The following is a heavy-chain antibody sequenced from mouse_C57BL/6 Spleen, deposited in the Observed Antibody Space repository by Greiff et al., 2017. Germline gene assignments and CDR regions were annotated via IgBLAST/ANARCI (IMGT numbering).Heavy chain of an antibody. CDR2: IYPRSGNT. V-gene: IGHV1-81*01. J-gene: IGHJ1*03. D-gene: IGHD1-1*01. Sequence: QVQLQQSGAELARPGASVTLSCKASGYTFTSYGISWVKQRTGKGLEWIGEIYPRSGNTYYNEKFKGKVTLTADKSSSTAYMELRRLTSEDSAVYCGARENYGSSSWYFDVWGTGTTVTVSS. CDR1: GYTFTSYG. CDR3: ARENYGSSSWYFDV.